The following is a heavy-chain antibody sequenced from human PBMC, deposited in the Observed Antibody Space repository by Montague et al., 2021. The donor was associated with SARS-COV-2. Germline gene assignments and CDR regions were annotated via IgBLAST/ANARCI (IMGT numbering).Heavy chain of an antibody. V-gene: IGHV4-4*07. CDR1: GDSITNHY. J-gene: IGHJ4*02. CDR3: ARDRFDFGAGRRGTIDF. Sequence: SETLSLTCSVSGDSITNHYWSWIRQPAGKGLERIGRMHFTGKTNFSPFFSSRLAMSADTSKNQFSLKLTSVTAADTAIYFCARDRFDFGAGRRGTIDFWGQGTLVTVSS. D-gene: IGHD3-10*01. CDR2: MHFTGKT.